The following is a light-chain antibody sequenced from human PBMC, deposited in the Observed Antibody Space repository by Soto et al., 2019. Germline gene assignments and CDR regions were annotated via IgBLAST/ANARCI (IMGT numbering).Light chain of an antibody. V-gene: IGLV1-44*01. Sequence: QSVLTQPPSASGTPGQSVTVSCSGSSSNIGSNSVNWYQQLPGTAPKLLIYSNNQRPSGVPDRFSGSKSGTSASLAISGLQSDDEADYYCAVWDDSLNGLWVFGGGTKLTVL. CDR2: SNN. J-gene: IGLJ3*02. CDR1: SSNIGSNS. CDR3: AVWDDSLNGLWV.